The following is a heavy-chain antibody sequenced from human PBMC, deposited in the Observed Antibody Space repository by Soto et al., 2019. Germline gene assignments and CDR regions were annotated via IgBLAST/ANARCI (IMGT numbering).Heavy chain of an antibody. V-gene: IGHV1-18*04. CDR3: ARDPRDSGWNSPYYGMDV. CDR2: ISAYNGNT. D-gene: IGHD1-7*01. Sequence: QVQLVQSGAEVKKPGASVKVSCKASGYTFTSYGISWLRQAPGQGLGWMGWISAYNGNTYYAQKLQGRVTMTTDTYKSPAYMELRSLRPDDTAVYYCARDPRDSGWNSPYYGMDVWGQGTTVTVSS. CDR1: GYTFTSYG. J-gene: IGHJ6*02.